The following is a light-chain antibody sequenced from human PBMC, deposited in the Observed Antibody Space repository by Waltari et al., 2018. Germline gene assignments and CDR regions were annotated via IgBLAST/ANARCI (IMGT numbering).Light chain of an antibody. Sequence: DIQLTQSPSTLSASVGDRVTITCRASQDINNWLAWYQQKPGKAPKTLIYDASSLETGVPSKFSGSGSGTEFTLTISSLQPDDFATYYCQQYSGNPTFGGGTKVETK. CDR2: DAS. CDR1: QDINNW. J-gene: IGKJ4*01. V-gene: IGKV1-5*01. CDR3: QQYSGNPT.